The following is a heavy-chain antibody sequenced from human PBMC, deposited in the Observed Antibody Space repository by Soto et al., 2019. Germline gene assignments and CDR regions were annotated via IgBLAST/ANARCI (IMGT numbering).Heavy chain of an antibody. J-gene: IGHJ2*01. D-gene: IGHD3-10*01. CDR3: ARDATYGSGRGPDWYFDL. V-gene: IGHV3-13*04. Sequence: EEQLVESGGGMVQPGGSLRLSCVASGFAFSSYDMHWVRQVAGKGLEWVSATGTTGDTYYPGSVKGRFTISREDAKNFLYLQMNNLRPGDTAVYYCARDATYGSGRGPDWYFDLWGRGTLVTVSS. CDR1: GFAFSSYD. CDR2: TGTTGDT.